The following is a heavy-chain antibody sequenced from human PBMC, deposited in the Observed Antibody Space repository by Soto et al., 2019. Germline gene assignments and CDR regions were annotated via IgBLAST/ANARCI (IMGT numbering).Heavy chain of an antibody. J-gene: IGHJ6*03. CDR2: IVVGSGNT. CDR3: AADMTEGNYDYYYMDV. Sequence: ASVKVSCKASGFTFTSSAMQWVRQARGQRLEWIGWIVVGSGNTNYAQKFQERVTITRDMSTSTAYMELSSLRSEDTAVYYCAADMTEGNYDYYYMDVWGKGTTVTVSS. CDR1: GFTFTSSA. V-gene: IGHV1-58*02. D-gene: IGHD3-16*01.